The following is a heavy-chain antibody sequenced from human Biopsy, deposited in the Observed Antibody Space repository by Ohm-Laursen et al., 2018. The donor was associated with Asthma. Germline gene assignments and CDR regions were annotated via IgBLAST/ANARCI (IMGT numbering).Heavy chain of an antibody. CDR2: GGSYYDGGLK. CDR3: ARERAGVLGSYNGMDV. CDR1: GFTFRSYA. Sequence: RSLRLSCTAPGFTFRSYAMHWVRQAPGKGLEWVAVGGSYYDGGLKYYADSVNGRFTVSRDNSRNTLNLQMNSVRPDDTAVYFCARERAGVLGSYNGMDVWGPGTTVSVSS. D-gene: IGHD2-8*01. V-gene: IGHV3-30-3*01. J-gene: IGHJ6*02.